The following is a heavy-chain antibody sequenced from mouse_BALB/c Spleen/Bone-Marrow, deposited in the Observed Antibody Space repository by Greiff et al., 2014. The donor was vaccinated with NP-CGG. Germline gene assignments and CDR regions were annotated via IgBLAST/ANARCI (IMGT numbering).Heavy chain of an antibody. CDR1: GYTFTNYW. V-gene: IGHV1-69*02. D-gene: IGHD1-1*01. Sequence: QVQLKESGADLVRPGASVKLSCKTSGYTFTNYWINWLKQRPGQGLEWIGNISPSNIHTNYNQKFKDKATLTVDKSSSTAYMQLSSPTSEDSEVYYCAKYDYGFTFWGQGTLVTVSA. CDR2: ISPSNIHT. CDR3: AKYDYGFTF. J-gene: IGHJ3*01.